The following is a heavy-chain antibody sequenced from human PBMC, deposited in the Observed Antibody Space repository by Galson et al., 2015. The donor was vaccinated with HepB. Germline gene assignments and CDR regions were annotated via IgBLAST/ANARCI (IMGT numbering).Heavy chain of an antibody. CDR1: GFTFSSYA. CDR2: ISYDGSNK. D-gene: IGHD1-20*01. J-gene: IGHJ4*02. Sequence: SLRLSCAASGFTFSSYAMHWVRQAPGKGLEWVAVISYDGSNKYYADSVKGRFTISRDNSKNTLYLQINSLRAEDTAVYYCARAGGDYNWNDNYFDYWGQGTLVTVSS. V-gene: IGHV3-30*04. CDR3: ARAGGDYNWNDNYFDY.